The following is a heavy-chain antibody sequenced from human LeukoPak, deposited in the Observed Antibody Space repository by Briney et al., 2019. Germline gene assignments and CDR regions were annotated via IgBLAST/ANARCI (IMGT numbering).Heavy chain of an antibody. CDR3: ARDLSLIPNWFDP. J-gene: IGHJ5*02. Sequence: SVKVSCKASGYTFTSYAISWVRQAPGQGLEWMGRIIPILGIANYAQKFQGRVTITADKSTSTAYMELSSLRSDDTAVYYCARDLSLIPNWFDPWGQGTLVTVSS. CDR1: GYTFTSYA. V-gene: IGHV1-69*04. CDR2: IIPILGIA.